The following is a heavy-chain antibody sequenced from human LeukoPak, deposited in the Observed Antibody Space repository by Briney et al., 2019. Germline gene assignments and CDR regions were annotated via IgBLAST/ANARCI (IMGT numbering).Heavy chain of an antibody. D-gene: IGHD5-18*01. CDR2: IYYSGST. J-gene: IGHJ4*02. CDR3: AREGGYSYGPEFDY. Sequence: PSDTLSLTCTVSGGSISSYYWSWIRQPPGKGLEWIGYIYYSGSTNYNPSLKSRVPISVDTSKNQFSLKLSSVTAADTAVYYCAREGGYSYGPEFDYWGQGTLVTVSS. CDR1: GGSISSYY. V-gene: IGHV4-59*01.